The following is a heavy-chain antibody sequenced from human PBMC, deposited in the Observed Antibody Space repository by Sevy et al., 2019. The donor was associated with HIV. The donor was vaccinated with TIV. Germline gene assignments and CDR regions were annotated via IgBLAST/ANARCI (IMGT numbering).Heavy chain of an antibody. D-gene: IGHD3-16*02. Sequence: GGSLRLSCTASGFTFSTYMMNWVRQAPGKGLEWVSSISGSSNYIYYAYSVKGRFTISRDNAKNSLFLQMNSLRAEDTAVYFCAREGYYDYIWGSYRYFNDYWGQGTLVTVSS. CDR1: GFTFSTYM. CDR3: AREGYYDYIWGSYRYFNDY. V-gene: IGHV3-21*04. J-gene: IGHJ4*02. CDR2: ISGSSNYI.